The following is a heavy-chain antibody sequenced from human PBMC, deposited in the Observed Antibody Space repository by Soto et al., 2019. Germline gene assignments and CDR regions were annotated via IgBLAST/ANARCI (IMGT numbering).Heavy chain of an antibody. D-gene: IGHD1-7*01. J-gene: IGHJ3*01. CDR3: ARSLPGTYGAFDL. CDR2: ISGDGSST. CDR1: GFTFSSYG. V-gene: IGHV3-74*02. Sequence: VQLVESGGGVVQPGRSLRLSCAASGFTFSSYGMHWVRQSPGKGLVWVSRISGDGSSTTYADSVRGRFTISRDNAKNTVYLQMDSLRAEDTAVYYCARSLPGTYGAFDLWGQGTMVTVSS.